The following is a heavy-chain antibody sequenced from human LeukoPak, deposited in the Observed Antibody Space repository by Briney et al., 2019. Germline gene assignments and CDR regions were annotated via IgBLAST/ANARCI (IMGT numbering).Heavy chain of an antibody. CDR3: AKYDRAYGWFDP. V-gene: IGHV6-1*01. CDR1: GDSVSINSAA. D-gene: IGHD5-12*01. J-gene: IGHJ5*02. CDR2: TYYRSQWYT. Sequence: SQTLSLTCAISGDSVSINSAAWNGIRQSPSRGLEWLGRTYYRSQWYTDYAVSVKSRITINPDTSKNQFSLHLNSVTPEDTAVYYCAKYDRAYGWFDPWGQGALVTVSS.